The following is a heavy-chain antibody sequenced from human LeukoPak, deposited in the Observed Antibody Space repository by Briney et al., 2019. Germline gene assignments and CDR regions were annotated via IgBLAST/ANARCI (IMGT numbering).Heavy chain of an antibody. CDR1: GGSISSYY. CDR2: IYYSGST. Sequence: SETLSLTCTVSGGSISSYYWSWIRQPPGKGLEWIGYIYYSGSTNYNPSLKSRVTISVDTSKNQFSLKLSYVTAADTAVYYCARRHYRDYMDVWGKGTTVTVSS. J-gene: IGHJ6*03. D-gene: IGHD3-16*02. V-gene: IGHV4-59*08. CDR3: ARRHYRDYMDV.